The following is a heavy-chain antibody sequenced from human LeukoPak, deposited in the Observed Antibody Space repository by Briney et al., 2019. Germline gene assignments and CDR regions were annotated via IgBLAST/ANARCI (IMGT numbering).Heavy chain of an antibody. J-gene: IGHJ5*02. CDR3: AREYNEYHENWFDP. CDR2: IYTSGST. CDR1: GGSISSYY. Sequence: SETLSLTCTVSGGSISSYYWSWIRQPAGKGLEWIGRIYTSGSTNYNPSLKSRVTMSVDTSKNQFSLKLSSVTAADTAVYYCAREYNEYHENWFDPWGQGTLVTVSS. D-gene: IGHD1-1*01. V-gene: IGHV4-4*07.